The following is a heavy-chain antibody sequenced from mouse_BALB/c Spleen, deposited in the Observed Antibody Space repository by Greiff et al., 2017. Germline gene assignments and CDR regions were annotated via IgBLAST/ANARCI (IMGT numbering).Heavy chain of an antibody. CDR3: TREGEGFAY. Sequence: DVMLVESGGGLVKPGGSLKLSCAASGFTFSSYTMSWVRQTPEKRLEWVATISSGGSYTYYPDSVKGRFTISRDNAKNTLYLQMSSLKSEDTAMYYCTREGEGFAYWGQGTLVTVSA. CDR2: ISSGGSYT. J-gene: IGHJ3*01. CDR1: GFTFSSYT. V-gene: IGHV5-6-4*01.